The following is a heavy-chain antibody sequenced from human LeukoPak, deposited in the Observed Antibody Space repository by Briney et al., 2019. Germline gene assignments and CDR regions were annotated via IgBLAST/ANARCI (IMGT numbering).Heavy chain of an antibody. CDR1: GGTFSSYA. Sequence: SVKVSCKASGGTFSSYAISWVRQAPGQGLEWMGGIIPIFGTANYAQKFQGRVTITRDTSASTAYMELSSLRSEDTAVYYCARGRCVGSTNCYYFDSWGQGTLVTVSS. J-gene: IGHJ4*02. CDR2: IIPIFGTA. D-gene: IGHD2-2*01. V-gene: IGHV1-69*05. CDR3: ARGRCVGSTNCYYFDS.